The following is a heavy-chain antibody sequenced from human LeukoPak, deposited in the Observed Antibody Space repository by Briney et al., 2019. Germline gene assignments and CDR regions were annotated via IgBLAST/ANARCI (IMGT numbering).Heavy chain of an antibody. CDR3: ARYSRGELVHYFDY. Sequence: SETLSLTCTVSGGSISSYYWRWIRQPPGKGLAWLGYIYYSGSTNYNPSLKSRVTISVDTSKNQFSLKLSSVTAADTAVYYCARYSRGELVHYFDYWGQGTLVTVSS. V-gene: IGHV4-59*08. D-gene: IGHD1-26*01. CDR2: IYYSGST. J-gene: IGHJ4*02. CDR1: GGSISSYY.